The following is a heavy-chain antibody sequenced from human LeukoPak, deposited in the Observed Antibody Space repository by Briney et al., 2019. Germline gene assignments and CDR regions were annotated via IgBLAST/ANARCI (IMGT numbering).Heavy chain of an antibody. Sequence: GGSLRLSCAASGFTFSEYALVWVRQAPGKGLEWVSASSSGGANTLYADAVKGRFTISRDNSKNTLYLQMDSLRAEDTAVYFCGRDPNGDYVGAFEFWGPGTMVTVSS. J-gene: IGHJ3*01. CDR1: GFTFSEYA. CDR3: GRDPNGDYVGAFEF. V-gene: IGHV3-23*01. D-gene: IGHD4-17*01. CDR2: SSSGGANT.